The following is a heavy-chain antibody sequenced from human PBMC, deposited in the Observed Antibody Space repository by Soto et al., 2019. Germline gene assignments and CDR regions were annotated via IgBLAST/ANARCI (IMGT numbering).Heavy chain of an antibody. CDR2: INSPCDTA. CDR1: GFTFSSYA. CDR3: AKDLGDFWSGSLQTHFDY. J-gene: IGHJ4*02. V-gene: IGHV3-23*01. D-gene: IGHD3-3*01. Sequence: GGSLRLSCAAPGFTFSSYAMSWVRQSPGKGLEWVSFINSPCDTAYYADSVKGRFTISRDNSQNTFFLQMNSLRADDTAIYYCAKDLGDFWSGSLQTHFDYWGQGTLVTVSS.